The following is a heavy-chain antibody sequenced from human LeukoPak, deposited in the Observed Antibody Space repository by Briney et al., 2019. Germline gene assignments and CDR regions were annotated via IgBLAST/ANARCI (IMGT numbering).Heavy chain of an antibody. D-gene: IGHD3-10*01. Sequence: ASVKVSCKASGGTFSSYAISWVRQAPGQGLEWMGGIIPIFGTANYAQKFQGRVTITTDESTSTAYMELSSLRSEDMAVYYCARGRLLWFGESTTNYYYMDVWGKGTTVTVSS. V-gene: IGHV1-69*05. CDR2: IIPIFGTA. J-gene: IGHJ6*03. CDR3: ARGRLLWFGESTTNYYYMDV. CDR1: GGTFSSYA.